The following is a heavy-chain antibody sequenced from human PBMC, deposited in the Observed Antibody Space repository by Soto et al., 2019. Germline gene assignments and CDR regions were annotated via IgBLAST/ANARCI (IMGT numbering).Heavy chain of an antibody. CDR3: AKDDGLEWEYLPGH. CDR1: GCTFSSYA. V-gene: IGHV3-9*01. Sequence: PGGWLRLSCAACGCTFSSYAMTWVRKAPGKGLEWVSGIRCRCASIGYADSVKGRFTISRDNAKNSLYLQMNSLRAEDTALYYCAKDDGLEWEYLPGHWGPGTLVTVSS. CDR2: IRCRCASI. D-gene: IGHD3-3*01. J-gene: IGHJ4*02.